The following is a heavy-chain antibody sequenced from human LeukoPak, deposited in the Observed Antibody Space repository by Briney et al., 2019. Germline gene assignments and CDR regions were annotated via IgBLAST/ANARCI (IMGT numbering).Heavy chain of an antibody. V-gene: IGHV4-34*01. CDR2: IYYSGST. CDR3: ARHKDSSGWSGWGY. Sequence: PSETLSLTCAVYGGSFSGYYWSWIRQPPGKGLEWIGSIYYSGSTYYNPSLKSRVTISVDTSKNQFSLKLSSVTAADTAVYYCARHKDSSGWSGWGYWGQGTLVTVSS. D-gene: IGHD6-19*01. J-gene: IGHJ4*02. CDR1: GGSFSGYY.